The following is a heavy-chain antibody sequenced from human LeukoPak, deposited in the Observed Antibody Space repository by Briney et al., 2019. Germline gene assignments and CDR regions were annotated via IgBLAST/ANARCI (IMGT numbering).Heavy chain of an antibody. D-gene: IGHD5-18*01. Sequence: PSETLSLTCAVYGGSFSGYYWSWIRQPPGKGLEWIGEINHSGSTNYNPSLKSRVTISVDTSKNQFSLKLSSVTAADTAVYYCARGGYSYGLGQESRSPLYWGQGTLVTVSS. CDR3: ARGGYSYGLGQESRSPLY. J-gene: IGHJ4*02. CDR1: GGSFSGYY. V-gene: IGHV4-34*01. CDR2: INHSGST.